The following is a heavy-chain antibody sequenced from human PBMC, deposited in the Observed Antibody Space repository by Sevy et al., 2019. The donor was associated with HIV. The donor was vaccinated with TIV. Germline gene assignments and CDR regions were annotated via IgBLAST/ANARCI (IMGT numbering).Heavy chain of an antibody. CDR1: GFTFSSYA. D-gene: IGHD6-13*01. CDR2: ISGSGGST. V-gene: IGHV3-23*01. Sequence: GGSLRLSCAASGFTFSSYAMSWVRQAPGKGLEWVSAISGSGGSTYYADSVKGRFTISRDNSKNTLYLQMNSLRAEDTAVYYCAKDPQSYHSSSWYYFDYWGQGTLVTVSS. CDR3: AKDPQSYHSSSWYYFDY. J-gene: IGHJ4*02.